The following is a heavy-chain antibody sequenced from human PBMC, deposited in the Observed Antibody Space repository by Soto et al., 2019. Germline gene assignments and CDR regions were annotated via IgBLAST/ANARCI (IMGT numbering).Heavy chain of an antibody. V-gene: IGHV4-34*01. J-gene: IGHJ5*02. D-gene: IGHD5-18*01. CDR2: NNHGGTT. CDR1: GQASRRYF. CDR3: ARGHVELIQSANWVDP. Sequence: TCAPCGQASRRYFWSWRRQPPGKGLYWAEENNHGGTTNYNPSSKSRVTMSVDASKNQFSLKLSSVTAADTAVYSGARGHVELIQSANWVDPWGLGTRVS.